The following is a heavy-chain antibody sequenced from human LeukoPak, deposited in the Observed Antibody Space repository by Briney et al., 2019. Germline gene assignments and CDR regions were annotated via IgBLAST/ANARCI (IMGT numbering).Heavy chain of an antibody. CDR2: IYYSGST. D-gene: IGHD3-10*01. CDR3: ARLFAPYYFDY. CDR1: GGSISSGGYY. V-gene: IGHV4-31*03. Sequence: SQTLSLTCTVSGGSISSGGYYWSWIRQHPGTGLEWIGYIYYSGSTYYIPSLKSRVTISVDTSKNQFSLKLSSVTAADTAVYYCARLFAPYYFDYWGQGTLVTVPS. J-gene: IGHJ4*02.